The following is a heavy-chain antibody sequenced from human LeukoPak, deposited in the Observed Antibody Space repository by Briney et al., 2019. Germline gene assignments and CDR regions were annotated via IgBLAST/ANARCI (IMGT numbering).Heavy chain of an antibody. CDR2: ISWNSGSL. CDR1: GFIFDDYA. J-gene: IGHJ2*01. CDR3: ARGLGGDQGYFDL. Sequence: GGSLRLSCAASGFIFDDYAMHWVRQAPGKGLEWVSGISWNSGSLAYADSVKGRFTISRDNAKNSLYLQMNSLRTEDTALYYCARGLGGDQGYFDLWGRGTQATVSS. V-gene: IGHV3-9*01. D-gene: IGHD3-10*01.